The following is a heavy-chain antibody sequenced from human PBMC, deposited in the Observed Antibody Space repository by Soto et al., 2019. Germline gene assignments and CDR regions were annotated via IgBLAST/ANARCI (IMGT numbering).Heavy chain of an antibody. D-gene: IGHD1-1*01. J-gene: IGHJ5*02. Sequence: QVQLVQSGAEVKKPGASVKVSCKAIGYSLTSHYMHWVRQAPGQGLEWMGTIYPVGVNVAYAQKFQAGLTITKDTSTSPVYIELTSLTSEDTAAYYCARDQSCHDLAWWFDPWGQGTLVTVSS. CDR1: GYSLTSHY. CDR3: ARDQSCHDLAWWFDP. CDR2: IYPVGVNV. V-gene: IGHV1-46*03.